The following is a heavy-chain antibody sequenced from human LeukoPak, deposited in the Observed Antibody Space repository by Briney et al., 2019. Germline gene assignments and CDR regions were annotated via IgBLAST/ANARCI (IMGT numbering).Heavy chain of an antibody. D-gene: IGHD2-15*01. J-gene: IGHJ5*02. CDR3: ARDLNCSGGSCYSDWFDP. CDR2: ISSSSSYI. V-gene: IGHV3-21*01. CDR1: GFIFSSYS. Sequence: GGSLRLSCAASGFIFSSYSMNWVRQAPGKGLEWVSCISSSSSYIYYADSVKGRFTISRDNAKNSLYLQMNSLRAEDTAVYYCARDLNCSGGSCYSDWFDPWGQGTLVTVSS.